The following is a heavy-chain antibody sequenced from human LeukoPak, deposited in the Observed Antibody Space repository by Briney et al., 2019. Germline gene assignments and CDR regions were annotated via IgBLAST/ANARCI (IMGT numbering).Heavy chain of an antibody. D-gene: IGHD3-22*01. V-gene: IGHV1-8*03. Sequence: ASVKVSCKASGYTFTSYDINWVRQATGQGLEWMGWMNPNSGNTGYAQKFQGRVTITRNTSISTAYMELSSLRSEDTAVYYCAKDGLSSYYYDSSGYYFDGFDPWGQGTLVTVSS. CDR2: MNPNSGNT. CDR1: GYTFTSYD. J-gene: IGHJ5*02. CDR3: AKDGLSSYYYDSSGYYFDGFDP.